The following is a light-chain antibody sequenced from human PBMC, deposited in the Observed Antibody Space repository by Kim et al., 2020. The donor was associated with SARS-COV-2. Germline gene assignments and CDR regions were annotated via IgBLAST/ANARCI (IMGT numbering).Light chain of an antibody. CDR3: IAYTSSSSFVV. J-gene: IGLJ2*01. CDR1: RGDVGGYSY. Sequence: QSMTLSCTGSRGDVGGYSYVDWYQQHSGEGPKLMIHDVSTLPSGFSNRFSGSRSGNTASLTISALQAEDEADYYCIAYTSSSSFVVFGGGTQLTVL. CDR2: DVS. V-gene: IGLV2-14*04.